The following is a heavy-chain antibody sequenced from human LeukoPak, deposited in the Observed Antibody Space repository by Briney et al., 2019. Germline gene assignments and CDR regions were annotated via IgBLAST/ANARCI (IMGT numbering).Heavy chain of an antibody. V-gene: IGHV1-69*04. J-gene: IGHJ5*02. CDR1: GGTFSSYA. Sequence: ASVKVSCKASGGTFSSYAISWVRQAPGQGPEWMGRIIPILGIANYAQKFQGRVTITADKSTSTAYMELSSLRSEDTAVYYCAKDLEQWLVLSGWFDPWGQGTLVTVSS. CDR2: IIPILGIA. CDR3: AKDLEQWLVLSGWFDP. D-gene: IGHD6-19*01.